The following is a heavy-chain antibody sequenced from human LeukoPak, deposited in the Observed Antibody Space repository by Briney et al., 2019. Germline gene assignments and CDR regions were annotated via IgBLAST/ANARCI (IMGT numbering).Heavy chain of an antibody. CDR3: ANRAWLDS. D-gene: IGHD5-12*01. Sequence: GGSLRLSCAASGFTFSTFAMNWVRQAPGKGLEWVSVITDSGGKTYYADSVKGRFIISRDNSQNTLYLQMNSLRVEDTAVYYCANRAWLDSWGQGTLVPSPQ. J-gene: IGHJ4*02. CDR1: GFTFSTFA. V-gene: IGHV3-23*01. CDR2: ITDSGGKT.